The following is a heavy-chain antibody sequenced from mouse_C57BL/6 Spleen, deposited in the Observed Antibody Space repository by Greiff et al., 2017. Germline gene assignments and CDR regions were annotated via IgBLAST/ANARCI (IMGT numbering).Heavy chain of an antibody. V-gene: IGHV5-17*01. CDR1: GFTFSDYG. CDR2: ISSGSSTI. D-gene: IGHD1-2*01. CDR3: ARTLYGGYAMDY. J-gene: IGHJ4*01. Sequence: EVQLVESGGGLVKPGGSLKLSCAASGFTFSDYGMHWVRQAPEKGLEWVAYISSGSSTIYYADKVKGRFTISRDNAKNSLFLQMTSLRSEDTAMYYCARTLYGGYAMDYWGQGTSVTVSS.